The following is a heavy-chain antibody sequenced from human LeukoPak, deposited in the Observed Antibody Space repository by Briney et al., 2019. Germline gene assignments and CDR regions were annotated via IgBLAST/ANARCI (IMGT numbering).Heavy chain of an antibody. V-gene: IGHV4-4*02. CDR3: ARDKEYSYGLQGLAFDI. Sequence: SETLSLTCAVPGGSISSSNWWSWVRQPPGKGLEWIGEIYHSGSTNYNPSLKSRVTISVDKSKNQFSLKLSSVTAADTAVYYCARDKEYSYGLQGLAFDIWGQGTMVTVSS. D-gene: IGHD5-18*01. CDR2: IYHSGST. CDR1: GGSISSSNW. J-gene: IGHJ3*02.